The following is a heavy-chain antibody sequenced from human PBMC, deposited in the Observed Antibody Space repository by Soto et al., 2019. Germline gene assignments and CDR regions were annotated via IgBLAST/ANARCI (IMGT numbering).Heavy chain of an antibody. J-gene: IGHJ4*02. CDR1: GFALTTSGVG. CDR2: IYWDDDK. CDR3: AHRRTRYTWNYGLFDD. D-gene: IGHD1-7*01. V-gene: IGHV2-5*02. Sequence: QITLKESGPTLVKPTQTLTLTCTFSGFALTTSGVGVGWIRQPPGKALEWLALIYWDDDKRYSPSLKSRLTITKDTSKNQVVLTVTNMDPVDTATYYCAHRRTRYTWNYGLFDDWGQGTLVTVSS.